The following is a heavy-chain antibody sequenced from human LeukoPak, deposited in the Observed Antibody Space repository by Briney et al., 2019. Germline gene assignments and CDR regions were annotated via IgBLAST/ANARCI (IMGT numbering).Heavy chain of an antibody. CDR3: ATWKPVSSSWYNWFDP. CDR2: MNPNSGNT. D-gene: IGHD6-13*01. Sequence: GASVKVSCKASGYTFTSYDINWVRQATGQGLEWMGWMNPNSGNTGYAQKFQGRVTMTRNTSISTAYMELSSLRSEDTAVYYCATWKPVSSSWYNWFDPWGQGTLVTVSS. V-gene: IGHV1-8*01. J-gene: IGHJ5*02. CDR1: GYTFTSYD.